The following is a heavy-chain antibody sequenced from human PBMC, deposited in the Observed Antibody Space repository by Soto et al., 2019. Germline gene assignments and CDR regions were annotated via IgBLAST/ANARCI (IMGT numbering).Heavy chain of an antibody. D-gene: IGHD3-16*01. CDR1: GGTFSSYA. V-gene: IGHV1-69*12. CDR3: ARGQTGGGWGYSLDY. J-gene: IGHJ4*02. CDR2: IIPIFGTA. Sequence: QVQLVQSGAEVKKPGSSVKVSCKASGGTFSSYAIDWVRQAPGQGLEWMGGIIPIFGTADYAQKFQGRVTITADEPRSTAYTELGSLRSKDTAVYYCARGQTGGGWGYSLDYWGQGTLVTVSS.